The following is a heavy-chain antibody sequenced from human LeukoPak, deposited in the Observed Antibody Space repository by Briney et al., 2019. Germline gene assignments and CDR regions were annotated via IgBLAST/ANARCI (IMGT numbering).Heavy chain of an antibody. CDR1: GYTFTSYG. V-gene: IGHV1-18*01. CDR3: ARDSAVAGPGY. D-gene: IGHD6-19*01. Sequence: ASVKVSCKASGYTFTSYGISWVRQAPGQGLEWMGWISAYNGNTNYAQKFQGRVTMTRDTSTSTVYMELSSLRSEDTAVYYCARDSAVAGPGYWGQGTLVTVSS. J-gene: IGHJ4*02. CDR2: ISAYNGNT.